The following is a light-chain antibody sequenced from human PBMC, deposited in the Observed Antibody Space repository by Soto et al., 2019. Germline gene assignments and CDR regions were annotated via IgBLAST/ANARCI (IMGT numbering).Light chain of an antibody. CDR3: QQFGSSPGFT. Sequence: EMGLTQSPGTLSLSPGERATLSCRASQSINNRYLAWYQQKPGQAPRLLIYGASSRATGIPDRFSGSGSGTDFTLTISRLEPEDFAVYYCQQFGSSPGFTFGPGTKVDMK. V-gene: IGKV3-20*01. CDR1: QSINNRY. CDR2: GAS. J-gene: IGKJ3*01.